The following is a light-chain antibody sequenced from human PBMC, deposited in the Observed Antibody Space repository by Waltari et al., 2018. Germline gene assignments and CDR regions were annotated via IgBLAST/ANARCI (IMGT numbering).Light chain of an antibody. CDR3: QQRSNWPPGLT. Sequence: EIVLTQSPATLSLSPGERATLSCRASQSVSSYLAWYQQKPGQAPRLLIYDASTRAPGIPARFSGSGSGTDFTLTISSLEPEDFAVYYCQQRSNWPPGLTFGGGTKVEIK. J-gene: IGKJ4*01. V-gene: IGKV3-11*01. CDR1: QSVSSY. CDR2: DAS.